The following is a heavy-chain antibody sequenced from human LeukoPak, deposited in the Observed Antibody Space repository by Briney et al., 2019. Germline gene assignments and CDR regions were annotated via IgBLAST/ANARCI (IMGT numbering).Heavy chain of an antibody. CDR2: RKQDGSEK. D-gene: IGHD2-21*02. CDR1: GCTFSSYW. J-gene: IGHJ4*02. CDR3: ARLAYCGGDCYSGRFDY. V-gene: IGHV3-7*01. Sequence: GGSLRLSCAASGCTFSSYWMSWVRQAPGKGLERVANRKQDGSEKYYVDSVKGRFTISRDNAKNSLYLQMNSLRAEDTAVYYCARLAYCGGDCYSGRFDYWGQGTLVTVSS.